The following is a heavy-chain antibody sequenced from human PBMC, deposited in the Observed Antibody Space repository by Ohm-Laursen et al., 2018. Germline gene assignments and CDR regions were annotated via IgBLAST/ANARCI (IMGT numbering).Heavy chain of an antibody. CDR2: ITWNSGTI. CDR3: AKMVGAWDFFDY. D-gene: IGHD1-26*01. V-gene: IGHV3-9*01. J-gene: IGHJ4*02. Sequence: RSLRLSCAASGFTFSSYSMNWVRQAPGKGLEWVSGITWNSGTITYADSVKGRFTISRDNAKNSLYPQMNSLRAEDTALYYCAKMVGAWDFFDYWGQGTLITVSS. CDR1: GFTFSSYS.